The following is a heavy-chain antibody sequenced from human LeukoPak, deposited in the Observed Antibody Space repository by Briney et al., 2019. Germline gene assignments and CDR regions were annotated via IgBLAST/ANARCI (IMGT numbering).Heavy chain of an antibody. J-gene: IGHJ4*02. Sequence: GGSLRLSCVASGFSLSGYWMYWVRQAPGQGLMYISRNNGDGSTTNYADVVKGRFTMSRDNVKNTLYLQMNSLRLEDTTVYYCARENLAAAADYWGQGTVVTVSS. D-gene: IGHD6-25*01. CDR3: ARENLAAAADY. V-gene: IGHV3-74*01. CDR2: NNGDGSTT. CDR1: GFSLSGYW.